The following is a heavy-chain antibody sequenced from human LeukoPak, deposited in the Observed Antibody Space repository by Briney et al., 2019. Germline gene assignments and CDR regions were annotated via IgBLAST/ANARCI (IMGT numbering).Heavy chain of an antibody. CDR2: IYYSGST. J-gene: IGHJ5*02. D-gene: IGHD6-19*01. V-gene: IGHV4-59*01. CDR1: GGSISSYY. Sequence: PSETLSLTCTVSGGSISSYYWSWIRQPPGKGLEWIGYIYYSGSTNYNPSLKNRVTISVDTSKNQFSLKLSSVTAADTAVYYCAASTWLLHRGWFDPWGQGTLVTVSS. CDR3: AASTWLLHRGWFDP.